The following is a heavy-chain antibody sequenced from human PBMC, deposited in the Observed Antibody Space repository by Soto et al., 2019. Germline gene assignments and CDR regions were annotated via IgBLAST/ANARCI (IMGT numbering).Heavy chain of an antibody. J-gene: IGHJ4*02. Sequence: PGGSLRLSCAASGFTFRSYGRNWVRQAPGKGLEWVSSISSSSTYIYYADSLKGRFTISRDNAKNSLYLQMNSLRAEDTALYYCARAHGDYVRYYFDNWGQGTLVTVSS. V-gene: IGHV3-21*01. D-gene: IGHD4-17*01. CDR2: ISSSSTYI. CDR1: GFTFRSYG. CDR3: ARAHGDYVRYYFDN.